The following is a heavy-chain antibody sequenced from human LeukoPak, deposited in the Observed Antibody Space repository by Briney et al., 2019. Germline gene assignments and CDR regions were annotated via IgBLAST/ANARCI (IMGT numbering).Heavy chain of an antibody. J-gene: IGHJ5*02. D-gene: IGHD1-26*01. CDR3: ARVEYSGSLNWFDP. CDR2: ISSSSSYI. CDR1: GFTFSSYS. V-gene: IGHV3-21*01. Sequence: GGSLRLSCAASGFTFSSYSMNWVHQAPGKGLEWVSSISSSSSYIYYADSVKGRFTISRDNAKNSLYLQMNSLGAEDTAVYYCARVEYSGSLNWFDPWGQGTLVTVSS.